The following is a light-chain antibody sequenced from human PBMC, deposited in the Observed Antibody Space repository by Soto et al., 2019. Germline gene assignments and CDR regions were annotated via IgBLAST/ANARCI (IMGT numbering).Light chain of an antibody. CDR3: QQHNNWPIT. CDR1: QSISSW. V-gene: IGKV1-5*03. CDR2: KAS. Sequence: DIQMTQSPSTLSASVGDGGTITCRASQSISSWLAWYQQKPGKAPKLLIYKASSLESGVPSRFSGSGSGTEFTLTISSLQSEDFALYFCQQHNNWPITFGQGTRLEIK. J-gene: IGKJ5*01.